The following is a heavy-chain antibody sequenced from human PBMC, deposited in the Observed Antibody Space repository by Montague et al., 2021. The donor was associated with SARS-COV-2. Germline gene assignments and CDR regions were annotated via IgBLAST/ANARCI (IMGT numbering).Heavy chain of an antibody. CDR1: GDSMSGSNSY. CDR2: ISYTGST. J-gene: IGHJ5*02. D-gene: IGHD1-26*01. V-gene: IGHV4-39*01. Sequence: SETRSLTCSVSGDSMSGSNSYWGWIRQPPGKGLESIGSISYTGSTSYNASLKSRVTTSVDTSKNEFSLRLSSVTASDTAVYYCARLYIQKTLVGASRRRWFDPWGQGTLVTVSS. CDR3: ARLYIQKTLVGASRRRWFDP.